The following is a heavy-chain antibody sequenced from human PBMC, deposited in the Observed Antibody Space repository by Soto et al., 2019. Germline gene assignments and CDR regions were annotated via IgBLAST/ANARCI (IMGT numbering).Heavy chain of an antibody. CDR1: GGSISGYH. D-gene: IGHD5-12*01. V-gene: IGHV4-34*01. Sequence: QVQLQQWGAGLLKPSETLSLNCAVTGGSISGYHWSWIRQPPGKGLEWIGEVKDGGHTNYSPSLRGRVTISSDTSNNQFSLRLNSVTAADTGVYYCARGQEGVVATHWDQGSLVTVSS. CDR2: VKDGGHT. J-gene: IGHJ4*02. CDR3: ARGQEGVVATH.